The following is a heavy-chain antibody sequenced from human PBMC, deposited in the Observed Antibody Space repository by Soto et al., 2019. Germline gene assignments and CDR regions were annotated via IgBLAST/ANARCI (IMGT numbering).Heavy chain of an antibody. Sequence: GGSLRLSCAASGFSFNGFWMSWVRQAPGKGLEWVANINQVGTEKYYVDSVKGRFTISRDNAKNSLYLQMNSLRAEDTAVYYCAKDVRPNYDFWSGYDAFDIWGQGTMVTVSS. D-gene: IGHD3-3*01. CDR3: AKDVRPNYDFWSGYDAFDI. V-gene: IGHV3-7*05. CDR1: GFSFNGFW. CDR2: INQVGTEK. J-gene: IGHJ3*02.